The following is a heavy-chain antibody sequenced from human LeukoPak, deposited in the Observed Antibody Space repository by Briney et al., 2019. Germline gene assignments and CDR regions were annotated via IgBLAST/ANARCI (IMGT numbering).Heavy chain of an antibody. V-gene: IGHV1-69*13. CDR2: IIPIFGTA. CDR1: EGTFSSYA. Sequence: SVKASCKASEGTFSSYAISWVRQAPGQGLEWMGGIIPIFGTANYAQKFQGRVTITADESTSTAYMELSSLRSEDTAVYYCASPSGDHVHYFDYWGQGTLVTVSS. J-gene: IGHJ4*02. D-gene: IGHD7-27*01. CDR3: ASPSGDHVHYFDY.